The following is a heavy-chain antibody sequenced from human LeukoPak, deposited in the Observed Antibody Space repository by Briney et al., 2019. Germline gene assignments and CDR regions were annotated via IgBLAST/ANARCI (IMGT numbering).Heavy chain of an antibody. D-gene: IGHD6-6*01. CDR3: ARLVGCSSTWAFDI. CDR1: GGSINSYY. Sequence: SETLSLTCTVSGGSINSYYWSWIRQPPGKGLEWIGYIHYSGSTNYNPSLKSRVTISVDTSKNQFSLKLSSVTAADTAVYYCARLVGCSSTWAFDIWGQGTMVAVSS. J-gene: IGHJ3*02. V-gene: IGHV4-59*08. CDR2: IHYSGST.